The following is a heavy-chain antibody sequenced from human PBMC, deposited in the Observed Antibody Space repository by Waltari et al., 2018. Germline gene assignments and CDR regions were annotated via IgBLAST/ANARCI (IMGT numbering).Heavy chain of an antibody. CDR2: IYYSGST. J-gene: IGHJ4*02. Sequence: QVQLQESGPGLVKPSATLSLTCTVSGASISNFYWSWIGQPPGKGLEWIGYIYYSGSTNYNPSLKSRVTISVETSKNHFSLKLSSVTAADTAVYYCARGGSGSRANFDYWGQGTLVTVSA. CDR3: ARGGSGSRANFDY. V-gene: IGHV4-59*01. CDR1: GASISNFY. D-gene: IGHD3-10*01.